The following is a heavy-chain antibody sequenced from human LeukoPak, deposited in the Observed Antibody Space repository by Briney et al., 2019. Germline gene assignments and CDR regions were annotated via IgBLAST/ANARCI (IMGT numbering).Heavy chain of an antibody. D-gene: IGHD1-26*01. CDR3: ARGAGTWDGYFGY. CDR2: IYHTGKI. CDR1: GSSISSVNW. V-gene: IGHV4-4*02. Sequence: PSETLSLTCAVSGSSISSVNWWRWVRQSPGKGLEWIGDIYHTGKIKYNASLESRLTMSVDKANNQFSLRLTSVTATDTAIYYCARGAGTWDGYFGYWGRGMLVTVSS. J-gene: IGHJ4*02.